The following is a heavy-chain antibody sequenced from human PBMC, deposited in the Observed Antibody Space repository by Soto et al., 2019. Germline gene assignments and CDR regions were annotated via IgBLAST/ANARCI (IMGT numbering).Heavy chain of an antibody. CDR3: ARGGWXXXMXIDY. D-gene: IGHD2-15*01. CDR1: GFTFRSYA. V-gene: IGHV3-23*01. CDR2: ISGSGDSA. J-gene: IGHJ4*02. Sequence: GGSLRLSCAASGFTFRSYAMSWVRQAPGKGLEWVSIISGSGDSAYYADSVRGRFTISSDKSKNMVSLQMNSLTVEDTAVYYCARGGWXXXMXIDYWGQGALVTXSS.